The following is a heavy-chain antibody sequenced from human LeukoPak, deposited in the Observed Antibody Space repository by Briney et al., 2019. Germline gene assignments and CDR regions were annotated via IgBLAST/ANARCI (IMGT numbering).Heavy chain of an antibody. J-gene: IGHJ3*02. CDR3: AREGLGYCSSTSCLGAFDI. D-gene: IGHD2-2*01. Sequence: SETLSLTCTVSGGSISSSSYYWGWIRQPPGKGLEWIGSIYYSGSTYYNPSLKSRVTISVDTSKNQFSLKLSSVTAADTAVYYCAREGLGYCSSTSCLGAFDIWGQGTMVTVSS. CDR1: GGSISSSSYY. V-gene: IGHV4-39*02. CDR2: IYYSGST.